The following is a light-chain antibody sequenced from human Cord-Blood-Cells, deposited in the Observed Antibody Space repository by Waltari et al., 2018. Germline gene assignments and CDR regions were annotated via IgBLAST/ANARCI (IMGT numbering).Light chain of an antibody. CDR2: EVS. Sequence: QSALTQPPSASASPGQSVTISCPGTSSDVGGYNLVSWYQQHPGKAPKLMIYEVSKRPSGVPDRFSGSKSGNTASLTVSGLQAEDEADYYCSSYAGSNNLVFGGGTKLTVL. J-gene: IGLJ2*01. CDR1: SSDVGGYNL. CDR3: SSYAGSNNLV. V-gene: IGLV2-8*01.